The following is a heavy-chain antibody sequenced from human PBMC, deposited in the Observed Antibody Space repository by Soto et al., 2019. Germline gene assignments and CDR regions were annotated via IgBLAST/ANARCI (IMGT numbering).Heavy chain of an antibody. J-gene: IGHJ6*02. D-gene: IGHD6-13*01. CDR3: AADGGTAAGLYYYYYYGMDV. V-gene: IGHV1-58*01. CDR1: VFTFTSSA. Sequence: SVKVSCKASVFTFTSSAVQWVRQARGQRLEWIGWIVVGSGNTNYAQKFQERVTITRDMSTSTAYMELSSLRSEDTAVYYCAADGGTAAGLYYYYYYGMDVWGQGTTVTVSS. CDR2: IVVGSGNT.